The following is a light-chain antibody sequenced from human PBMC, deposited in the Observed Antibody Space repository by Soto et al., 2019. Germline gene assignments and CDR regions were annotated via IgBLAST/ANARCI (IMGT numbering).Light chain of an antibody. CDR3: QSSDTSLSAVV. V-gene: IGLV1-40*01. CDR2: GNN. Sequence: QSVLTQPPSGCGAPGQRVTISCTGSSSNIGAGYDVHWYQPLPGTAPKLLIYGNNNRPSGVPDRFSGSKSGTSASLAITGLQAEDEADYYCQSSDTSLSAVVFGAGTTLPVL. CDR1: SSNIGAGYD. J-gene: IGLJ3*02.